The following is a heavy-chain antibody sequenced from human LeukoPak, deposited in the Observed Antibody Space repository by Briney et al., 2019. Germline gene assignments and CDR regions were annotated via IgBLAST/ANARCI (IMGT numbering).Heavy chain of an antibody. J-gene: IGHJ6*03. CDR3: ARTTEAHSWRTRYYDYYMDV. CDR1: GYSISIGYY. D-gene: IGHD6-13*01. Sequence: SETLSLTCTVSGYSISIGYYWGWIRQPPGKGLEWIGCINHSGSTYYNPSLKSRVTISVDTSKNQFSLKLSSVTAADTAVYYCARTTEAHSWRTRYYDYYMDVWGKGTTVTVSS. CDR2: INHSGST. V-gene: IGHV4-38-2*02.